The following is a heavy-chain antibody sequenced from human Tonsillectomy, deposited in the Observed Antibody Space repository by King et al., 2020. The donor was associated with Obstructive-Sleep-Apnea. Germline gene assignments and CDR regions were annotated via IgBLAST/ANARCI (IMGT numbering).Heavy chain of an antibody. Sequence: QLQESGPGLVKPSETLSLTCTVSGGSISSYYWSWIRQPPGKGLEWLGYIYYSGRANSNPSLTSRVTISVDTSKNQFSLKLSSVTAADTAVYYCASAPYDILSFDYWGQGTLVTVSS. D-gene: IGHD3-9*01. CDR2: IYYSGRA. J-gene: IGHJ4*02. CDR1: GGSISSYY. CDR3: ASAPYDILSFDY. V-gene: IGHV4-59*08.